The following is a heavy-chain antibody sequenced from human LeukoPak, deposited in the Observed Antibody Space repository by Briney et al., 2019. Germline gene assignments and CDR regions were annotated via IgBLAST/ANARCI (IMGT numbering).Heavy chain of an antibody. CDR2: IIPIFGTA. V-gene: IGHV1-69*05. CDR3: ASLALPIFTMVLGVIIGPLDY. J-gene: IGHJ4*02. Sequence: GSSVKVSCKASGGTFSSYAISWVRQAPGQGLEWMGGIIPIFGTANYAQKFQGRVTITTDESTSTAYMELSSLRSEDTAVYYCASLALPIFTMVLGVIIGPLDYWGQGTLVTVSS. D-gene: IGHD3-10*01. CDR1: GGTFSSYA.